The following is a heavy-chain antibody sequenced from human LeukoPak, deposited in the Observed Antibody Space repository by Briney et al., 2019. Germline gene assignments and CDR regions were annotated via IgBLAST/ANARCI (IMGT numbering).Heavy chain of an antibody. CDR2: MNPNSGNT. V-gene: IGHV1-8*02. CDR3: ARDGATSCYDY. J-gene: IGHJ4*02. CDR1: GYTFTSYD. Sequence: ASVKVSCKASGYTFTSYDINWVRQATGQGLEWMGWMNPNSGNTGYAQKLQGRVTMTTDTSTSTAYMELRSLRSDDTAVYYCARDGATSCYDYWGQGTLVTVSS. D-gene: IGHD2-2*01.